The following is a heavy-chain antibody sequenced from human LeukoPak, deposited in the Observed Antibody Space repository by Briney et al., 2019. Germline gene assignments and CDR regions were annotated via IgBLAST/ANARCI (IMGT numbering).Heavy chain of an antibody. CDR3: ARAVLWFGPGGFDY. J-gene: IGHJ4*02. Sequence: PGGTLRLSCAASGFTFSSYGMSWVRQAPGKGLEWVSAISGSGGSTYYADSVKGRFTISRDNAKNSLYLQMNSLRAEDTAVYYCARAVLWFGPGGFDYWGQGTLVTVSS. CDR2: ISGSGGST. CDR1: GFTFSSYG. D-gene: IGHD3-10*01. V-gene: IGHV3-23*01.